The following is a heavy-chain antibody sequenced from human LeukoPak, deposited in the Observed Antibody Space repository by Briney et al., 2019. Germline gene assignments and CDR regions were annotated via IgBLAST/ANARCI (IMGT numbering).Heavy chain of an antibody. CDR3: ARDHYGSGSYYGY. J-gene: IGHJ4*02. Sequence: SETLSLTCTVSGGSISSGDYYWSWIRQPPGKGLEWIGYIYYSGSTYYNPSLKSRVTISVDTSKNQFSLKLSSVTAADTAVYYCARDHYGSGSYYGYWGQGTLVTVSS. CDR1: GGSISSGDYY. CDR2: IYYSGST. V-gene: IGHV4-30-4*02. D-gene: IGHD3-10*01.